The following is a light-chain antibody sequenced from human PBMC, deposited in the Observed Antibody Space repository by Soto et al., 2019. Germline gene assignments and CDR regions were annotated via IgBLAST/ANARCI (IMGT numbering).Light chain of an antibody. CDR1: QNINNY. Sequence: DFHMTQSPSSISAYIGSIVTSASQASQNINNYLNWYQQKPGRAPKLLIYDASNLEAGVPSRFRGSGSGTDLTFTISRLQPEDIATYYCQQYENLPTFGQGTRLEIK. V-gene: IGKV1-33*01. J-gene: IGKJ5*01. CDR3: QQYENLPT. CDR2: DAS.